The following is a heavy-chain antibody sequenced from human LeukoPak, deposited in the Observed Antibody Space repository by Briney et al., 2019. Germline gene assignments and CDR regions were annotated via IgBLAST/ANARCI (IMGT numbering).Heavy chain of an antibody. V-gene: IGHV1-8*01. CDR2: MNPNSGNT. CDR1: GYTFTSYD. CDR3: AREGGYCSSTSCQYYLDY. D-gene: IGHD2-2*01. J-gene: IGHJ4*02. Sequence: ASVKVSCKASGYTFTSYDINWVRQATGQGLEWMGWMNPNSGNTGYAQKFQGRVTMTRNTSISTAYMELSSLRSEDTAVYYCAREGGYCSSTSCQYYLDYWGQGTLVTVSS.